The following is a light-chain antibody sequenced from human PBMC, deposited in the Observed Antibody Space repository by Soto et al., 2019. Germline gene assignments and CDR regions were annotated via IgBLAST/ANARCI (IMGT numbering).Light chain of an antibody. CDR2: GAS. CDR1: QSVSSSY. CDR3: HQYDSSPLT. Sequence: EIVLTQSPGTLSLSPGERATLSCRASQSVSSSYLAWYQQKPGQAPRLLIYGASSSATGIPDRFSGSGSGTEFTLTISRLELEDFAVYYCHQYDSSPLTFGGGTKVEIK. V-gene: IGKV3-20*01. J-gene: IGKJ4*01.